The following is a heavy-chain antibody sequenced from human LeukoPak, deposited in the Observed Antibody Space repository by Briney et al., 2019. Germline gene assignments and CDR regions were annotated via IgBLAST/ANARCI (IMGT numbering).Heavy chain of an antibody. D-gene: IGHD6-19*01. Sequence: GGSLRLSCAASGFTFSSLPIHWVRQAPGKGLEWVSGISGSGDSTYYADSVKGRFTISRDNSKNTLYLQMNSLRVEDTAAYYCAKVRAPSGWFNSDYWGQGTLVTVSS. CDR2: ISGSGDST. J-gene: IGHJ4*02. CDR3: AKVRAPSGWFNSDY. CDR1: GFTFSSLP. V-gene: IGHV3-23*01.